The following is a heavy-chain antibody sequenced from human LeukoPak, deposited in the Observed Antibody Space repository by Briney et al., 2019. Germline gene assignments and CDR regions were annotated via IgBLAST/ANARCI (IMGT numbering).Heavy chain of an antibody. CDR2: INHGGSA. D-gene: IGHD3-22*01. Sequence: SETLSLTCAVYGGSFSRYYWSWIRQPPGKGLELIGEINHGGSANYNPSLKSRVTISVDTSKNQFSLKLSSVTAADTAVYYCARVRSSGYVDYWGQGTLVTVSS. V-gene: IGHV4-34*09. CDR3: ARVRSSGYVDY. CDR1: GGSFSRYY. J-gene: IGHJ4*02.